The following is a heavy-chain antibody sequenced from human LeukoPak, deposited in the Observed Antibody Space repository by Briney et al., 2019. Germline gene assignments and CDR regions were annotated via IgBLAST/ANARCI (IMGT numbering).Heavy chain of an antibody. CDR1: GYTFTGYY. CDR3: TRDHCSYINCYEDYYYGMDV. CDR2: ITPDTGAT. J-gene: IGHJ6*02. Sequence: ASVKVSCKASGYTFTGYYMHWVRQAPGQGLEWMGWITPDTGATDIAQKFQGRVTMTRDTSISAAYMESSRLRSDDTAVYYCTRDHCSYINCYEDYYYGMDVWGQGTTVTVSS. V-gene: IGHV1-2*02. D-gene: IGHD2-2*01.